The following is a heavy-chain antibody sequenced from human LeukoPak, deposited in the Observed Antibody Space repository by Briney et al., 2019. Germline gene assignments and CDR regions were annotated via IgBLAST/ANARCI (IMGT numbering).Heavy chain of an antibody. J-gene: IGHJ5*02. V-gene: IGHV3-74*01. Sequence: GGSLRLSCAASGFTFSIYWMHWVRQAPGKGLVWVSRINSDGSSTSYADSVKGRFTISRDNAKNTLYLQMNSLRAEDTAVYYCARDPHSHFWSGYRGNWFDPWGQGTLVTVSS. D-gene: IGHD3-3*02. CDR1: GFTFSIYW. CDR3: ARDPHSHFWSGYRGNWFDP. CDR2: INSDGSST.